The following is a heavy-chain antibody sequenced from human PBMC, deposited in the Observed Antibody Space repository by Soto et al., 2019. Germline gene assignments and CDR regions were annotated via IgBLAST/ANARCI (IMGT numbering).Heavy chain of an antibody. V-gene: IGHV1-69*01. CDR3: ARETVTGTTPYLFDY. Sequence: QVQLVQSGAEVRKPGSSVRVSCRASGGTFSSYAINWVRQAPGQGLEWMGGIIPIFGPANYAQRFQGRVTTTADESTSTAYMELCSLRSEDTAVYFCARETVTGTTPYLFDYCGQGTRVTVSS. D-gene: IGHD1-7*01. J-gene: IGHJ4*02. CDR2: IIPIFGPA. CDR1: GGTFSSYA.